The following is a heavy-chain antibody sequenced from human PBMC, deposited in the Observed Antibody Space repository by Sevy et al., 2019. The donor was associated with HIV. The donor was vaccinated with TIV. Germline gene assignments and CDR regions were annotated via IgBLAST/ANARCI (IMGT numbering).Heavy chain of an antibody. CDR2: SAKGGGAS. V-gene: IGHV3-23*01. Sequence: GGSLRLSCVVSGFTLSNHGMSWVRQVPGMGLQWVSGSAKGGGASYYAQSVRGRFTLSTDNSKNILSLQMNSLRAEDAAVYYCARYYDNTNYFFDHWGQGTLVTVSS. J-gene: IGHJ4*02. CDR1: GFTLSNHG. D-gene: IGHD3-22*01. CDR3: ARYYDNTNYFFDH.